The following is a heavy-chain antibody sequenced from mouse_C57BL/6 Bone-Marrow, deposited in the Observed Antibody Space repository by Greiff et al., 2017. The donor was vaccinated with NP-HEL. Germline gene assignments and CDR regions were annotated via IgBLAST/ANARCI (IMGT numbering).Heavy chain of an antibody. D-gene: IGHD1-1*01. CDR3: ARHTANYYGSRGWYFDV. V-gene: IGHV2-6-1*01. CDR1: GFSLTSYG. J-gene: IGHJ1*03. CDR2: IWSDGST. Sequence: VQLQESGPGLVAPSQSLSITCTVSGFSLTSYGVHWVRQPPGKGLEWLVVIWSDGSTTYNSALKSRLSISKDNSKSQVFLKMNSLQTDDTAMYYCARHTANYYGSRGWYFDVWGTGTTVTVSS.